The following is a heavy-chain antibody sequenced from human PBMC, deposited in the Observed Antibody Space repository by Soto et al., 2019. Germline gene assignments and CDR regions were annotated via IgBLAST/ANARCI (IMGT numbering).Heavy chain of an antibody. J-gene: IGHJ6*02. CDR1: GFTFSLYS. D-gene: IGHD3-10*01. Sequence: EVQLVESGGGLVQPGGSLRLSCAASGFTFSLYSMSWVRQAPGKGLEWVSYISRSSTGIHYADSVKGRFIISRDDATNAMHLKMNSLRDGDTAVYYCARAVTWGLDVWGQGTTVSISS. CDR2: ISRSSTGI. V-gene: IGHV3-48*02. CDR3: ARAVTWGLDV.